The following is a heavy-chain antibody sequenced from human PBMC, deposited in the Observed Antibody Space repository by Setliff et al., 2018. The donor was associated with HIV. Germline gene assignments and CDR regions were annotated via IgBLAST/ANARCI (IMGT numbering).Heavy chain of an antibody. D-gene: IGHD5-18*01. CDR2: ITNDGSLASDGTKT. Sequence: GGSLRLSCAGSGLTLKNYWVHWVRQAPGKGLVWVSRITNDGSLASDGTKTAYADSVKGRFTISRDNAKNTVYLQMNSLRAEDTAVYYCARGARGYSYGWGQGTLVTVSS. CDR1: GLTLKNYW. J-gene: IGHJ4*02. CDR3: ARGARGYSYG. V-gene: IGHV3-74*03.